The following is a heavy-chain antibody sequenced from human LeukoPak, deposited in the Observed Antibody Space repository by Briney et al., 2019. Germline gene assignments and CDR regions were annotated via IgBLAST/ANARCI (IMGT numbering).Heavy chain of an antibody. J-gene: IGHJ4*02. Sequence: GGSLRLSCAASGFTFSSYAMHWVRQAPGKGLEWVAVISYDGSNKYYADSVKGRFTISRDNSKNTLYLQMNSLRAEDTAVYCCAKTLGYCSSTSCSYFDYWGQGTLVTVSS. CDR3: AKTLGYCSSTSCSYFDY. V-gene: IGHV3-30-3*01. CDR2: ISYDGSNK. CDR1: GFTFSSYA. D-gene: IGHD2-2*01.